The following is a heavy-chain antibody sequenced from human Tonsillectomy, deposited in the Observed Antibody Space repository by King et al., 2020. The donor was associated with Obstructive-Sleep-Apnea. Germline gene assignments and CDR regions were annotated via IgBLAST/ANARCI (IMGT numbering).Heavy chain of an antibody. CDR1: GFRLSNFW. Sequence: VQLVESGGGLVHPGESLRLSCAASGFRLSNFWMTWVRQAPGKGLEWVANIREDGSQTNYVDSVKGRFTISRDNAKNSVYLQLNSLSAGDTALYYCARDDTRAVNGWYDALDFWGQGTMVTVSS. CDR2: IREDGSQT. V-gene: IGHV3-7*01. CDR3: ARDDTRAVNGWYDALDF. J-gene: IGHJ3*01. D-gene: IGHD6-19*01.